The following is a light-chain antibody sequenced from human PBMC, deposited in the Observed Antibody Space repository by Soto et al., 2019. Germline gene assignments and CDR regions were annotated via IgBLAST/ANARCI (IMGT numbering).Light chain of an antibody. CDR3: AAWDDSLSGRV. V-gene: IGLV1-47*02. J-gene: IGLJ3*02. CDR1: GSNIGPNY. CDR2: NND. Sequence: QSVLTQPPSASGTPGQRVTMSCSGSGSNIGPNYVYWFQQFPGTAPKLLIYNNDQRPSGAPDRFSGSKSGTSASLDISGLRSEDEADYYCAAWDDSLSGRVFGGGTKLTVL.